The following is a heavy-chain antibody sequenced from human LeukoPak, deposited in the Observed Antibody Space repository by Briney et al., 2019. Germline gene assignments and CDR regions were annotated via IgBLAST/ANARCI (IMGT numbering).Heavy chain of an antibody. CDR1: GGSISSYY. Sequence: PSETLSLTCTVSGGSISSYYWSWIRQPSGKGLEWIGRIYTSGSTNYNPSLKSRVTMSVDTSKNQFSLKLSSVTAADTAVYYCARDDYGDYVVTGWFDPWGQGTLVTVSS. CDR3: ARDDYGDYVVTGWFDP. J-gene: IGHJ5*02. V-gene: IGHV4-4*07. D-gene: IGHD4-17*01. CDR2: IYTSGST.